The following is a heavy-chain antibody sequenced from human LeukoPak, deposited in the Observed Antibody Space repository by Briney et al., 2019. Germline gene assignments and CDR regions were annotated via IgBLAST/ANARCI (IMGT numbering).Heavy chain of an antibody. CDR1: GFSFSDST. J-gene: IGHJ1*01. V-gene: IGHV3-7*01. Sequence: GGSLRLSCVASGFSFSDSTMSWVRQAAGRGLEWVAKMEEDGSDENYVDSVKGRFTISRDNARNSLHLQMNSLRVEDTAVYFCARGGAGGGYFPTWGQGILVIVSS. D-gene: IGHD3-16*01. CDR3: ARGGAGGGYFPT. CDR2: MEEDGSDE.